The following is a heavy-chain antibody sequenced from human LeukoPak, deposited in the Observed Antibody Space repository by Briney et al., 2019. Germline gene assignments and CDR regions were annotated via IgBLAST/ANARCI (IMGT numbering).Heavy chain of an antibody. Sequence: GGSLRLSCAASGFTVSSSYMSWVRQAPGKGLEWVSVIYSGGSTYYADSVKGRFTISRDNSKNTLYLQMNSLRAEDTAVYYCARDRRVVHYGMDVWGQGTTVTVSS. CDR1: GFTVSSSY. J-gene: IGHJ6*02. CDR3: ARDRRVVHYGMDV. D-gene: IGHD2-15*01. CDR2: IYSGGST. V-gene: IGHV3-53*01.